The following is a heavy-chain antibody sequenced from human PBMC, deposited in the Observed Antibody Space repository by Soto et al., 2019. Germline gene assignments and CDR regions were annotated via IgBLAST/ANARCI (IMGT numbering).Heavy chain of an antibody. D-gene: IGHD2-15*01. Sequence: QVQLVQSGAEVKKPGASVKVSCKASGFTFASNDFNWVRQAPGQGLQWMGWMNANVDATDSPQEFKGRVSMTWNASISTAYLELHNLKSDDTAVYYCAREVVVGGSLWLDPWGQGSLVTVSS. CDR3: AREVVVGGSLWLDP. V-gene: IGHV1-8*01. CDR2: MNANVDAT. CDR1: GFTFASND. J-gene: IGHJ5*02.